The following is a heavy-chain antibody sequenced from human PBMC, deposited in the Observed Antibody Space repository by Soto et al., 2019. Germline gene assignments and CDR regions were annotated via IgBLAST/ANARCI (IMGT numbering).Heavy chain of an antibody. J-gene: IGHJ6*02. CDR3: ARDQIGSSPLYYYYGMDV. Sequence: PSETLSLTCTVSGGSISSGDYYWSWIRQPPGKGLEWIGYIYYSGSTYYNPSLKSRVTISVDTSKNQFSLKLSSVTAADTAVYYCARDQIGSSPLYYYYGMDVWGQGTTVTV. CDR1: GGSISSGDYY. V-gene: IGHV4-30-4*01. D-gene: IGHD6-6*01. CDR2: IYYSGST.